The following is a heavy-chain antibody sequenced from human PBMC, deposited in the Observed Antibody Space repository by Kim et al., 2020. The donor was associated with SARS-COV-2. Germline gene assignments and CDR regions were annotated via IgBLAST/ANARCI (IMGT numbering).Heavy chain of an antibody. V-gene: IGHV3-30*18. CDR1: GFTFSSYG. J-gene: IGHJ4*02. CDR2: ISYDGSNK. D-gene: IGHD5-12*01. Sequence: GGSMRLSCAASGFTFSSYGMHWVRQAPGKGLEWVAVISYDGSNKYYADSVKGRFTIYRDNSKNTLYLQMNSLRAEDTAVYYCAKGTIQWRDHSGLNWGQGTLVTVSS. CDR3: AKGTIQWRDHSGLN.